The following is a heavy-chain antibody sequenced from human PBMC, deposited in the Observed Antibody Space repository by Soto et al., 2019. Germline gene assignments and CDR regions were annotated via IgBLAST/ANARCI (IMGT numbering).Heavy chain of an antibody. V-gene: IGHV3-9*01. D-gene: IGHD6-6*01. CDR1: GFTFDDYA. CDR3: ARDVAPSPRYVDV. CDR2: INWNSATT. J-gene: IGHJ6*03. Sequence: EVQLVESGGGLVQPGRSLRLSCAVSGFTFDDYAMHWVRQAPGKGLEWVSAINWNSATTDYADSVKGRFTISRDNAKNSLYLQMNGLWAEDTALYYCARDVAPSPRYVDVWGKGTTVTVSS.